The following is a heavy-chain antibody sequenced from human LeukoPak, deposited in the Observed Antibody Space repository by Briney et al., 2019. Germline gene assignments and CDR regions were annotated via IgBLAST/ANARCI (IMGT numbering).Heavy chain of an antibody. D-gene: IGHD3-16*02. CDR3: AKAGDYDYVWGSYRYSKGWDY. CDR1: GFTFSSYA. V-gene: IGHV3-23*01. CDR2: ISGSGGST. Sequence: GGSLRLSCAASGFTFSSYAMSWVRQAPGKGLEWVSAISGSGGSTYYADSVKGRFTISRDNSKNTLYLQMNSLRAEDTAVYYCAKAGDYDYVWGSYRYSKGWDYWGQGTLVTVSS. J-gene: IGHJ4*02.